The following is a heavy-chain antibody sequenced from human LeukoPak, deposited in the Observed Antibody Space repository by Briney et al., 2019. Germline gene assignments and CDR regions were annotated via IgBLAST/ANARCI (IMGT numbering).Heavy chain of an antibody. V-gene: IGHV1-8*01. CDR2: MNPNSGNT. D-gene: IGHD2-2*02. CDR1: GYTFTSYD. J-gene: IGHJ6*02. Sequence: ASVKVSCKASGYTFTSYDTNWLRQTTGQGLEWMGWMNPNSGNTGYAQKFQGRVTMTRNTSISTAYMELSSLRSEDTAVYYCARPPPARYCSSTSCYTRFNYYYGMDVWGQGTTVTVSS. CDR3: ARPPPARYCSSTSCYTRFNYYYGMDV.